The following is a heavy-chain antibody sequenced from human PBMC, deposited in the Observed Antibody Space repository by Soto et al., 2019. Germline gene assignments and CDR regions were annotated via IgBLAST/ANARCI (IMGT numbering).Heavy chain of an antibody. J-gene: IGHJ3*02. CDR3: ARDRDYGDSVNAFHI. CDR2: ISSSSSTI. CDR1: GFTFSSYS. Sequence: GGSLRLSCAASGFTFSSYSMNWVRQAPGKGQEWVSYISSSSSTIYYADSVKGRFTISRDNAKNSLYLQMNSLRAEDTAVYYCARDRDYGDSVNAFHICGPGTIVTL. D-gene: IGHD4-17*01. V-gene: IGHV3-48*01.